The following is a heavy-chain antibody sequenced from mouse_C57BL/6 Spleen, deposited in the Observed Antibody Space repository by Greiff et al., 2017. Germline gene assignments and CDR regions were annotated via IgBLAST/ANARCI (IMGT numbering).Heavy chain of an antibody. Sequence: QVQLQQSGAELVKPGASVKISCKASGYAFSSYWMNWVKQRPGKGLEWIGQIYPGDGDTNYNGKFKGKATLTADKSSSTAYMQLSSLTSEDSAVYVCARSNYYGSRYYFDYWGQGTTLTVSS. V-gene: IGHV1-80*01. D-gene: IGHD1-1*01. CDR3: ARSNYYGSRYYFDY. CDR1: GYAFSSYW. CDR2: IYPGDGDT. J-gene: IGHJ2*01.